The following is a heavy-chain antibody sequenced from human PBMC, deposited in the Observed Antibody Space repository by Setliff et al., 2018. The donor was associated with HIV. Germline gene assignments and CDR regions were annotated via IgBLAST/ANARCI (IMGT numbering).Heavy chain of an antibody. D-gene: IGHD6-19*01. CDR1: GDSITSGHFY. CDR2: ILDGRVT. V-gene: IGHV4-39*01. CDR3: ARPHSGRGGGAYFDP. J-gene: IGHJ5*02. Sequence: SETLSLTCTVSGDSITSGHFYWGWIRQAPGKGLEWIGNILDGRVTFFNPSLRGRVTISVDAAKNQVSLNLRSVTAADSAVYHCARPHSGRGGGAYFDPWGQGILVTVSS.